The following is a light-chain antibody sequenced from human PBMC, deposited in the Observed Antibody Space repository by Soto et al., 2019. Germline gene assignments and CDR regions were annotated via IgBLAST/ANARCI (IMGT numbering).Light chain of an antibody. V-gene: IGLV3-1*01. Sequence: SYELTQPPSVSVSPGQTASITCSGDKLGEKYASWYQQKPGRSPVLVIYQDTERPSVIPERFSGSNSGNTATLTISGTQPMDEADYYCQAWDGSTVAFGGGTKLTVL. J-gene: IGLJ2*01. CDR1: KLGEKY. CDR2: QDT. CDR3: QAWDGSTVA.